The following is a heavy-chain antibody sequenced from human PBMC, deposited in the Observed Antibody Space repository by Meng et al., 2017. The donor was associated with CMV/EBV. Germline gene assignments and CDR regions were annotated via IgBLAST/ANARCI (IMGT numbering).Heavy chain of an antibody. Sequence: GGSLRLSCPASGFTFSDYYMSWIRQAPGKGLEWVSYISSSGSTIYYADSVKGRFTISRDNAKNSLYLQMNSLRAEDTAVYYCARVFGDDFWSGYFDYWGQGTLVTVSS. CDR3: ARVFGDDFWSGYFDY. CDR1: GFTFSDYY. D-gene: IGHD3-3*01. J-gene: IGHJ4*02. V-gene: IGHV3-11*01. CDR2: ISSSGSTI.